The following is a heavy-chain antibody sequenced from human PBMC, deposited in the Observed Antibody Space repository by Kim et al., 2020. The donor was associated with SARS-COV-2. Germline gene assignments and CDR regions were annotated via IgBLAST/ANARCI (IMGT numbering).Heavy chain of an antibody. CDR1: GFTSHNYA. V-gene: IGHV3-30-3*01. CDR2: ISYDGSNK. D-gene: IGHD1-26*01. Sequence: GGSLRLSCAASGFTSHNYAIHWVRQAPGKGLEWVAVISYDGSNKYYADSVKGRFTISRDNSKNTLNLQMNSLRAEDTAVYYCARGHSGSYYYFDYWGQGT. J-gene: IGHJ4*02. CDR3: ARGHSGSYYYFDY.